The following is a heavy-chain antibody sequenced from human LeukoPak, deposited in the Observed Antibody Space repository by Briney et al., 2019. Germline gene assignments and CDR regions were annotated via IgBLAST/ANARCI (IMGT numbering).Heavy chain of an antibody. D-gene: IGHD3-16*02. V-gene: IGHV1-46*01. CDR2: INPSGGST. CDR1: GYTFTSYY. Sequence: ASVKVSCKASGYTFTSYYMHRVRQAPGQGLEWMGIINPSGGSTSYAQKFQGRVTMTRDTSTSTVYMELSSLRSEDTAVYYCARVLRNYVWGSYRYTFGYWGQGTLVTVSS. CDR3: ARVLRNYVWGSYRYTFGY. J-gene: IGHJ4*02.